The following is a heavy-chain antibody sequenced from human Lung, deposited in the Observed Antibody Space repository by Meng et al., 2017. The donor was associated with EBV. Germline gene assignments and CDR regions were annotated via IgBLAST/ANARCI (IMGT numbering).Heavy chain of an antibody. CDR1: GYTFTGYY. Sequence: QVQLVQSGAEVKKPGASVKVSCKASGYTFTGYYMHWVRQAPGQGLEWMGWINPNSGGTNYAQKFQGWVTMTRDTSISTAYMELSRLRSDDTAVYYCARDLSEVVVAASNWFDTWGQGTLVTVSS. CDR3: ARDLSEVVVAASNWFDT. CDR2: INPNSGGT. V-gene: IGHV1-2*04. J-gene: IGHJ5*02. D-gene: IGHD2-15*01.